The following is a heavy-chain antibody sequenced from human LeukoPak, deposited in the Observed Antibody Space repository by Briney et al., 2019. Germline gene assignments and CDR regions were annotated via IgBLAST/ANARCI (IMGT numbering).Heavy chain of an antibody. CDR2: ISGSAGTT. V-gene: IGHV3-23*01. CDR3: AKVQEMGTILPPFHY. Sequence: GGSLRLSCAASGFTFSNYNMNWVRQAPGKGLEWVSAISGSAGTTFYADSVKGRFTISRDNSKNTLYLQVNSLRAADTAVYYCAKVQEMGTILPPFHYWGQGTLVTVSS. J-gene: IGHJ4*02. CDR1: GFTFSNYN. D-gene: IGHD5-24*01.